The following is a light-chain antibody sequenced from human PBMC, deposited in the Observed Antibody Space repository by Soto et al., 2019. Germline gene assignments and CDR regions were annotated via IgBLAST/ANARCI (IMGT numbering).Light chain of an antibody. Sequence: QPVLTQPPSSSASPGESARLTCTLPSDINVGSYNIYWYQQKPGSPPRYLLYYYSASVKGQGSGVPSRFSGSKDASANTGILLISGLQPEDEADYYCMIWPSNAYVFGTGTKVTVL. J-gene: IGLJ1*01. V-gene: IGLV5-37*01. CDR1: SDINVGSYN. CDR3: MIWPSNAYV. CDR2: YYSASVK.